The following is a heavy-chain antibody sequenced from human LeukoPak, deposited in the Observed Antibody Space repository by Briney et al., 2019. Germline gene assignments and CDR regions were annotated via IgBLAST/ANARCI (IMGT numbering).Heavy chain of an antibody. D-gene: IGHD6-13*01. J-gene: IGHJ4*02. CDR3: AKDLQGSSWYSPDQ. Sequence: GGSLRLSCAASGFTFSGYAMTWVPQGPGKGLEWVSIISGNGGSTYYADSVKGRFTISRDNSKNTLYLQMNSLRAEDTAIYYCAKDLQGSSWYSPDQWGEGTLVTVSS. CDR1: GFTFSGYA. CDR2: ISGNGGST. V-gene: IGHV3-23*01.